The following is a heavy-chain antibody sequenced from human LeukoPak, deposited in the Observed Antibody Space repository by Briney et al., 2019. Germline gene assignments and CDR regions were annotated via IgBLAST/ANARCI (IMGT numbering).Heavy chain of an antibody. CDR1: GYTFTGYY. J-gene: IGHJ4*02. V-gene: IGHV1-2*02. CDR2: INSNSGGT. Sequence: ASVTVSCKASGYTFTGYYMHWVRQAPGQGLEWMGWINSNSGGTNYAQKFQGRVTMTRDTSINTAYLELTRLRSDDTAVYYCARSPHILTGENFDYWGQGTLVTVSS. CDR3: ARSPHILTGENFDY. D-gene: IGHD3-9*01.